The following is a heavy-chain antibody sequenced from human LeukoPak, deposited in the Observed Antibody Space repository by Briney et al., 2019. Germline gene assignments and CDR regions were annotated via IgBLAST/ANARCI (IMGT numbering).Heavy chain of an antibody. CDR1: GRYW. CDR3: VSFYETY. D-gene: IGHD3-22*01. CDR2: INSDGSWT. Sequence: GGSLRLSCAASGRYWMHWVRQAPGKGLVWVSHINSDGSWTSYADSVKGRFTISKDNAKNTVYLQMSNLRVEDTAVYYCVSFYETYWGRRTLVTVSS. V-gene: IGHV3-74*01. J-gene: IGHJ4*02.